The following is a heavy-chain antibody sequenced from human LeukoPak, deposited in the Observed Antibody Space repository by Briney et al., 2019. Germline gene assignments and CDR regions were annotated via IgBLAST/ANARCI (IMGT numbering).Heavy chain of an antibody. CDR3: ARYAAPGGPNLFDP. CDR2: IYQGGRT. V-gene: IGHV4-59*01. Sequence: KSSETLSLTCTVSGGSISSYYWSWIRQPPGKGLEWIGYIYQGGRTSYNPSLKSGVTISVDTSKNQFSLKLSSVTAADTAVYYCARYAAPGGPNLFDPWGQGTPVIVSS. J-gene: IGHJ5*02. CDR1: GGSISSYY. D-gene: IGHD2-15*01.